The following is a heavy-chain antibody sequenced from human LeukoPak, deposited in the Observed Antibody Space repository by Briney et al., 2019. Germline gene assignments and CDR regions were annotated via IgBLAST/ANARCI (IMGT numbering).Heavy chain of an antibody. D-gene: IGHD3-22*01. J-gene: IGHJ4*02. CDR2: VNANTGNP. CDR3: ASCNDSSGYFAY. V-gene: IGHV7-4-1*02. Sequence: ASVKVSCKPSGYTFTDYAINWVRQAPGQGLEYMGWVNANTGNPTYAQGFTGRFVFSSDSSVSTAYLQITSLKADDSAIYFCASCNDSSGYFAYWGQGTLVTVSS. CDR1: GYTFTDYA.